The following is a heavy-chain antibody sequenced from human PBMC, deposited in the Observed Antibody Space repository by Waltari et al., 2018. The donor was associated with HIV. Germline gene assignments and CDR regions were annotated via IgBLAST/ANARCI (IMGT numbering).Heavy chain of an antibody. D-gene: IGHD3-22*01. Sequence: QVQLVQSGTGVKNPGASVKVSCRAPGYAFSRSGISSIQPAPGQGLEWMGWISPENAHTDPTVKCQGRGTLTTDPATSTAYVELRRLRSDDAAADDCAIDMWEYYDGSSFSNWCDPWGQGTQVFVSS. CDR1: GYAFSRSG. V-gene: IGHV1-18*01. CDR3: AIDMWEYYDGSSFSNWCDP. J-gene: IGHJ5*02. CDR2: ISPENAHT.